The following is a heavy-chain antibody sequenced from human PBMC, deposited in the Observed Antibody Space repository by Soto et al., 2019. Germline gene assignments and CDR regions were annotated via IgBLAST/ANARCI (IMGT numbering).Heavy chain of an antibody. CDR2: FDPEDGET. D-gene: IGHD3-16*02. Sequence: ASVKVSCKVSGYTLTELSMDWVRQAPGKGLEWMGGFDPEDGETIYEQKFQGRVTMTEDTSTDTAYMELSSLRSEDTAVYYCATLYDYVWGSYRSFDYWGQGTLVTVSS. CDR3: ATLYDYVWGSYRSFDY. CDR1: GYTLTELS. V-gene: IGHV1-24*01. J-gene: IGHJ4*02.